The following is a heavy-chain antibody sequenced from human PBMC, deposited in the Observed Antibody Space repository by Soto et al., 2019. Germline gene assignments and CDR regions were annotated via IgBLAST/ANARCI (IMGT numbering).Heavy chain of an antibody. CDR1: GYILSDYC. V-gene: IGHV1-2*02. CDR2: MKPDDGGP. Sequence: ASVKVSCKSSGYILSDYCIHWVRQAPGQGLEWLGWMKPDDGGPNYAQNFQGRVIMTRDTSTDTDYMELTRLTSDDTAVYFCVRDLRRQWRRLDPESYTGMDVWGQGTTVTVSS. CDR3: VRDLRRQWRRLDPESYTGMDV. D-gene: IGHD5-12*01. J-gene: IGHJ6*02.